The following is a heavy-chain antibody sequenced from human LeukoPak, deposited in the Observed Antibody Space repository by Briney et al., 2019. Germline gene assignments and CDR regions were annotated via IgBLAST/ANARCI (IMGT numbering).Heavy chain of an antibody. J-gene: IGHJ4*02. CDR3: ARAIEATRRSTGTCNYFDY. CDR1: GFTFSDYY. D-gene: IGHD5-12*01. CDR2: IASSSSCT. Sequence: GGSLRLSCAASGFTFSDYYMSWLRQAPGKGLEWVSYIASSSSCTNYADSVKGRFTISRDNDKNSLYLQMNSLRAEDTAVYYCARAIEATRRSTGTCNYFDYWGQGTLVTVSS. V-gene: IGHV3-11*06.